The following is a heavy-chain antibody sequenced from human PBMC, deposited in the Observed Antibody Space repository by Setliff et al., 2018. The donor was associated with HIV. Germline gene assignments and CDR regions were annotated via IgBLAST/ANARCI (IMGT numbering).Heavy chain of an antibody. CDR3: GRVGFGELFGAFDI. V-gene: IGHV4-4*07. CDR1: GGSISKYF. Sequence: PSETLSLTCTVSGGSISKYFWSWIRQSAEKGLEWIGRIYSSGSTNQNPSLKSRVSMSVDTSKNQFSLKLSSVTAADTAMYYCGRVGFGELFGAFDIWGQGIMVTVSS. J-gene: IGHJ3*02. D-gene: IGHD3-10*01. CDR2: IYSSGST.